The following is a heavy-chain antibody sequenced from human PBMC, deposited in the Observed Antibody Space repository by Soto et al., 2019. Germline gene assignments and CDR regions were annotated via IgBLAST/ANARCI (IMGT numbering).Heavy chain of an antibody. D-gene: IGHD6-19*01. Sequence: QTLSLTCAISGDSVTDNSAARDWIRHSPSRGLEWLGWTYYTSKWYNDYAVSVKSRITVTPDTSKNQFSLHLNSVTPEDTAVYYCASGYPYDVSSDSYPDYWGQGAMVSVSS. V-gene: IGHV6-1*01. J-gene: IGHJ4*02. CDR3: ASGYPYDVSSDSYPDY. CDR1: GDSVTDNSAA. CDR2: TYYTSKWYN.